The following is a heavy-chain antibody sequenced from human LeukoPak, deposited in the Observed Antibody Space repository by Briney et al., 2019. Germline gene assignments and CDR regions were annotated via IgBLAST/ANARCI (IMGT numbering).Heavy chain of an antibody. D-gene: IGHD1-26*01. CDR3: ARDSQYTGSYFRADHSDY. J-gene: IGHJ4*02. Sequence: GGSLRLSCVASGFTFSQYEMNWVRQAPGKGLEWISYISVSGSPMYYADSVKGRFTISRDNAKNSLYLQMDSLTAEDTAVYYCARDSQYTGSYFRADHSDYWGQGTLVSVSS. CDR1: GFTFSQYE. CDR2: ISVSGSPM. V-gene: IGHV3-48*03.